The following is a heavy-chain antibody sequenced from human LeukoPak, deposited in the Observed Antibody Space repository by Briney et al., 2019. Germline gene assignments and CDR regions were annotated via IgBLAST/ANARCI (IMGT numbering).Heavy chain of an antibody. J-gene: IGHJ6*02. V-gene: IGHV3-30*19. CDR2: ISYDGSNK. CDR1: GFTFSSYG. CDR3: ARGYNYYYGMDV. Sequence: GGSLRLSCAASGFTFSSYGMHWVRQAPGKGLEWVAVISYDGSNKYYADSVKGRFTISRDNSKNTLYLQMNSLRAEDTAVYYCARGYNYYYGMDVWGQGTTVTVSS.